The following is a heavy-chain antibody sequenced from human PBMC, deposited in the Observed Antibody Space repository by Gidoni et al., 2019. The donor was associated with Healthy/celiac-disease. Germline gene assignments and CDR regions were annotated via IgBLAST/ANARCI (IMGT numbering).Heavy chain of an antibody. Sequence: EVQLLESGGGLVQPGGSLRLSCAASGFTFRSYAMSWVRQAPGKGLEWVSAISGSGGSTYYADSVKGRFTISRDNSKNTLYLQMNSLRAEDTAVYYCAKVEVGAYYYYYGMDVWGQGTTVTVSS. J-gene: IGHJ6*02. CDR2: ISGSGGST. V-gene: IGHV3-23*01. CDR3: AKVEVGAYYYYYGMDV. CDR1: GFTFRSYA. D-gene: IGHD1-26*01.